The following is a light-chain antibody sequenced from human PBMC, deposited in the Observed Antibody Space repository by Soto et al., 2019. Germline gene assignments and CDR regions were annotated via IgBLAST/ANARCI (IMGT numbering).Light chain of an antibody. CDR3: QQYNNWPRYT. J-gene: IGKJ2*01. CDR1: QTISTC. Sequence: DIQMTQSPSTLSAFVGDRVTITCRAGQTISTCLAWYQQKPGEAPKLLIYKASTLESGVPSRFTGSGTGTDFTLTISSLQSEDFAVYYCQQYNNWPRYTFGQGTKLEIK. V-gene: IGKV1-5*03. CDR2: KAS.